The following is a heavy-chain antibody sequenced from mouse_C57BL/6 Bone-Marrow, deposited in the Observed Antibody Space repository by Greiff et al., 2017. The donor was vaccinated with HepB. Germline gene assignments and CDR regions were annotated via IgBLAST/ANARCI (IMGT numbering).Heavy chain of an antibody. Sequence: QVQLQQPGAELVRPGSSVKLSCKASGYTFTSYWMHWVKQRPIQGLEWIGNIDPSDSETHYNQKFKDKATLTVDKSSSTAYMQLSSLTSEDSAVYYCARWEFITTVVYWYFDVWGTGTTVTVSS. CDR1: GYTFTSYW. V-gene: IGHV1-52*01. CDR3: ARWEFITTVVYWYFDV. J-gene: IGHJ1*03. D-gene: IGHD1-1*01. CDR2: IDPSDSET.